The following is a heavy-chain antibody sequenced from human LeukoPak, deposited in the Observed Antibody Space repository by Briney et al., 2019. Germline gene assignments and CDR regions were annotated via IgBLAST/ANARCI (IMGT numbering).Heavy chain of an antibody. Sequence: GESLKISCKGSGYSFTSYWIGWVRQMPGKGLEWMGIIYPGDSDTRYSPSFQGQVTISADKSISTAYLQWSSLKASDTAMYYCARSSIFPYYDIWSGYYGYWGQGTLVTVSS. J-gene: IGHJ4*02. D-gene: IGHD3-3*01. CDR1: GYSFTSYW. V-gene: IGHV5-51*01. CDR3: ARSSIFPYYDIWSGYYGY. CDR2: IYPGDSDT.